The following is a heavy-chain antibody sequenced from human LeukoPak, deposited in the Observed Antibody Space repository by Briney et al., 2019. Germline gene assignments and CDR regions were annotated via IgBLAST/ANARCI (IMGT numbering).Heavy chain of an antibody. J-gene: IGHJ5*02. V-gene: IGHV5-51*01. CDR1: GYSFTRYW. CDR2: IYPGDSDT. CDR3: ATSAPAVAGPGWFDP. Sequence: GESLKISCKGSGYSFTRYWIGWVRQMPGEGLEWMGIIYPGDSDTRYSPSFQGQVTISADKSISTAYLQWSSLKASDTAMYYCATSAPAVAGPGWFDPWGQGTLVTVSS. D-gene: IGHD6-19*01.